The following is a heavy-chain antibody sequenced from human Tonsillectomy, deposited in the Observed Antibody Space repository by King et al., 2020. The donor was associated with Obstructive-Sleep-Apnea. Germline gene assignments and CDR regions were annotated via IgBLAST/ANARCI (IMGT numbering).Heavy chain of an antibody. CDR3: ARENYGDYVENYYFDY. V-gene: IGHV3-30*04. Sequence: VQLVQSGGGVVQPGRSLRLSCAASGFTFSSYTMHWVRQAPGKGLEWVAAISYDGSNKYYADSVKGRFTISRDNSKNTLYLQMNSLRAEDTAVYYCARENYGDYVENYYFDYWGQGTLVTVSS. CDR2: ISYDGSNK. CDR1: GFTFSSYT. J-gene: IGHJ4*02. D-gene: IGHD4-17*01.